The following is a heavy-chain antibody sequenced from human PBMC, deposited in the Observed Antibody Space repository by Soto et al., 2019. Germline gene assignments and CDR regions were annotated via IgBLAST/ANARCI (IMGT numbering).Heavy chain of an antibody. CDR2: VNPNNGKT. D-gene: IGHD3-16*01. CDR1: GYMFTSYD. CDR3: AKDFGGLYNWFDP. V-gene: IGHV1-8*01. J-gene: IGHJ5*02. Sequence: ASVKVSCKASGYMFTSYDINWVRQAAGQGLEWLGRVNPNNGKTDYAQKFQGRLTMTRDTSISTVYMELSRLTSEDTAVYYCAKDFGGLYNWFDPWGQGTLVTVSS.